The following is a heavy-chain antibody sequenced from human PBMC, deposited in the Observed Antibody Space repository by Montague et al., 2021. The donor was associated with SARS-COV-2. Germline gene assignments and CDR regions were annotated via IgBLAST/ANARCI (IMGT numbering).Heavy chain of an antibody. D-gene: IGHD3-10*01. V-gene: IGHV4-39*02. CDR1: SGSIISSGYY. CDR2: IYYSGTT. CDR3: ARGMIWGVTTPFDY. Sequence: SETLSLTCSVSSGSIISSGYYWGWIRQPPGKELEWIGNIYYSGTTYYDPSLQSRGTISVDTSKNHLSLGLSSVTAADTAVYFCARGMIWGVTTPFDYWGQGSQVTVSS. J-gene: IGHJ4*02.